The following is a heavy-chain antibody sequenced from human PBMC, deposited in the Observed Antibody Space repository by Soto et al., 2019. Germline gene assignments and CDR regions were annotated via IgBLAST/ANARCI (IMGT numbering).Heavy chain of an antibody. CDR3: ARQYSKYYFDF. J-gene: IGHJ4*02. CDR1: GDSLSSGDYY. D-gene: IGHD5-18*01. CDR2: IYYSGST. Sequence: QVQLQESGPGLVKPSQTLSLTCSVSGDSLSSGDYYWSWIRQPPGKGLEWIGYIYYSGSTYYNPALQSPVTISVDTSKNQFSLKLSSVTAADTAVYYCARQYSKYYFDFWGQGTLVTVSS. V-gene: IGHV4-30-4*01.